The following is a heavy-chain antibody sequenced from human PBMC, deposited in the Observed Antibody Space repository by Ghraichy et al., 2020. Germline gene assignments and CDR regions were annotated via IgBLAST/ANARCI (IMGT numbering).Heavy chain of an antibody. J-gene: IGHJ4*02. CDR3: ARDRYSAADF. CDR1: GFTFSDNW. CDR2: INADGSWT. D-gene: IGHD5-12*01. V-gene: IGHV3-74*01. Sequence: GGSLRLSCVVSGFTFSDNWLHWFHQAPGTGLVWVSRINADGSWTSYADSVKGRFTISRDNAKNTLYLEMNSLRVEDTAMYYCARDRYSAADFWGQGTLVTVSS.